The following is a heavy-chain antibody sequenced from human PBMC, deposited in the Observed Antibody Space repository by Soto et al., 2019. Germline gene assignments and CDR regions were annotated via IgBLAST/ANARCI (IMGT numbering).Heavy chain of an antibody. CDR2: ISNDGSNT. CDR1: GFTFSSYA. CDR3: ARVPDCSSSGCYSYFDI. D-gene: IGHD2-2*01. Sequence: EVQLLESGGGLVQPGGSLRLSCAASGFTFSSYAMSWVRQAPGKGLEWVSAISNDGSNTDYADSVKGRFTISRDNAKNTMHLQMNSLRAEDTAVYYCARVPDCSSSGCYSYFDIWGQGTLVTVSS. V-gene: IGHV3-23*01. J-gene: IGHJ4*02.